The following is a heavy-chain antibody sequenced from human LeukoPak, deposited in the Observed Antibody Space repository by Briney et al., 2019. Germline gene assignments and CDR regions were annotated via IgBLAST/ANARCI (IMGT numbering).Heavy chain of an antibody. V-gene: IGHV4-34*01. D-gene: IGHD2-2*01. CDR3: ARALTQDIVVVPAAPVYGMDV. J-gene: IGHJ6*02. CDR1: GGSFSGYY. Sequence: SETLSLTCAVYGGSFSGYYWSWIRQPPGKGLEWIGEINHSGSTNYNPSLKSRVTISVDTSKNQFSLKLSSVTAADTAVYYCARALTQDIVVVPAAPVYGMDVWGQGTTVTVSS. CDR2: INHSGST.